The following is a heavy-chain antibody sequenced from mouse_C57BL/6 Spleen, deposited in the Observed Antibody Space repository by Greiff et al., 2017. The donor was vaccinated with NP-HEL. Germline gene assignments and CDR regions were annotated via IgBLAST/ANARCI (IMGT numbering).Heavy chain of an antibody. J-gene: IGHJ4*01. D-gene: IGHD2-2*01. CDR1: GFSFNTYA. V-gene: IGHV10-1*01. CDR3: VRHRLDYYAMDY. Sequence: EVKLVESGGGLVQPKGSLKLSCAASGFSFNTYAMNWVRQAPGKGLEWVARIRSKSNNYATYYADSVKDRFTISRDDSESMLYLQMNNLKTEDTAMYYCVRHRLDYYAMDYWGQGTSVTVSS. CDR2: IRSKSNNYAT.